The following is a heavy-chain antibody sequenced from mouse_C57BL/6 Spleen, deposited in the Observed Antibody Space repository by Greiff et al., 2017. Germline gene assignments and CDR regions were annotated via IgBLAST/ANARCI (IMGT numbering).Heavy chain of an antibody. CDR2: INPYNGGT. Sequence: VQLQQSGPVLVKPGASVKMSCKASGYTFTDYYMNWVKQSHGKSLEWIGVINPYNGGTSYNQKFKGKATLTVDKSSSTAYMELNSLTSEDSAVYYCARAQKGAMDYWGQGTSGTVST. V-gene: IGHV1-19*01. CDR3: ARAQKGAMDY. CDR1: GYTFTDYY. J-gene: IGHJ4*01.